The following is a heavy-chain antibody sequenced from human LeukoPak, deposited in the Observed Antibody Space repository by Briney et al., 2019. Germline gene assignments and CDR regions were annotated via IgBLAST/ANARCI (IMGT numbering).Heavy chain of an antibody. CDR3: ARCCGAAIGDY. J-gene: IGHJ4*02. CDR2: IYYSGDT. V-gene: IGHV4-59*12. D-gene: IGHD2-2*01. CDR1: GDSISPYY. Sequence: SETLSLTCTVSGDSISPYYWSWIRHPPGKGLEWIGYIYYSGDTNYNPSLKSRVTMSVDTSKNQFSLKLSSVTAADTAVYYCARCCGAAIGDYWGQGTLVTVSS.